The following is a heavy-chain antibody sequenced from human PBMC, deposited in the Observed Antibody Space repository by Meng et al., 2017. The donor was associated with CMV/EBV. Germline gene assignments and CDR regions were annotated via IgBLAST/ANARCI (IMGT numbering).Heavy chain of an antibody. CDR1: GGSIYSSTFY. CDR2: IYFGGNT. Sequence: SETLSLTCTVSGGSIYSSTFYWGWIRQPPGKGLEWIGSIYFGGNTYYNPSLKSRATISIDTSKNQFSLRLSSVTAADTAVYYCARDIGGRRIAARPDYWGQGTLVTVSS. D-gene: IGHD6-6*01. V-gene: IGHV4-39*07. CDR3: ARDIGGRRIAARPDY. J-gene: IGHJ4*02.